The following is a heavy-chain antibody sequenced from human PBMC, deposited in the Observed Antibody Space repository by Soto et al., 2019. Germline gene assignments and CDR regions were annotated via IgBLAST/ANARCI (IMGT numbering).Heavy chain of an antibody. J-gene: IGHJ6*03. CDR3: ARILGYCSGGSCYPGHYYYYYYMDV. CDR2: IYYSGST. Sequence: SETLSLTCTVSGGSISSYYWSWIRQPPGKGLEWIGYIYYSGSTNYNPSLKSRVTISVDTSKNQFSLKLSSVTAADTAVYYCARILGYCSGGSCYPGHYYYYYYMDVWGKGTTVTVSS. V-gene: IGHV4-59*08. D-gene: IGHD2-15*01. CDR1: GGSISSYY.